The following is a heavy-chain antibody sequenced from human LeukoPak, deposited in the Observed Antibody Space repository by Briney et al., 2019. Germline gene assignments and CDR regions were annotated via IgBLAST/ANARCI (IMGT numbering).Heavy chain of an antibody. CDR1: GYIFTSHA. CDR2: INAGNGDT. CDR3: ARDRADTSGYLLDY. Sequence: ASVNVSCKASGYIFTSHAMHWVRQAPGQRLEWMAWINAGNGDTKYSQKFQGRVTITRDTSATTAYMELSSLRSEDTAVYYCARDRADTSGYLLDYWGQGILVTVSS. D-gene: IGHD3-22*01. J-gene: IGHJ4*02. V-gene: IGHV1-3*01.